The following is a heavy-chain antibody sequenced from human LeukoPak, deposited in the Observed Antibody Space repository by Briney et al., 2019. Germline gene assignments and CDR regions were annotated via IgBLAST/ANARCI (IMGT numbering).Heavy chain of an antibody. Sequence: SETLSLTCAVYGGSFSGYYWSWIRQPAGKGLEWIGRIFTSGSTNFNPSLKSRVTISVDTSKNQFSLKLTSVTAADTAVYYCARGRLYDFRATGPFDIWGQGTVVTVSS. CDR2: IFTSGST. CDR1: GGSFSGYY. J-gene: IGHJ3*02. D-gene: IGHD3-3*01. V-gene: IGHV4-59*10. CDR3: ARGRLYDFRATGPFDI.